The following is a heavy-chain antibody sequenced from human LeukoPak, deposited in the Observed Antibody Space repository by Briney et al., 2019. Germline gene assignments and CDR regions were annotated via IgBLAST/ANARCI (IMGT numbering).Heavy chain of an antibody. CDR1: GYTFTSYD. CDR2: MNPNSGNT. D-gene: IGHD4-23*01. Sequence: VASVKVSCKASGYTFTSYDINWVRQATGQGLELMGWMNPNSGNTGYAQKFQGRVTITRNTSISTAYMALSSLRSDDTAVYYCARGIKVVTRHPYYYSYMDVWGKGTTVTVSS. V-gene: IGHV1-8*03. J-gene: IGHJ6*03. CDR3: ARGIKVVTRHPYYYSYMDV.